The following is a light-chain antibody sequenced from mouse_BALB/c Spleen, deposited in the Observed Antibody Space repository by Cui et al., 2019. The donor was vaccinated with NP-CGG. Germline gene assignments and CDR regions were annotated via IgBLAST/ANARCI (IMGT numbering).Light chain of an antibody. J-gene: IGLJ1*01. CDR3: ALRYSNHWV. Sequence: QAVVTQESALTTSPGETVTLTCRSSTGAVTTSNYANWVQEKPDHLFTGLIGGTNNRTQGVPARFSGSLIGDKAALTITGAQTEDEAIYFCALRYSNHWVFGGGTKLTVL. CDR2: GTN. CDR1: TGAVTTSNY. V-gene: IGLV1*01.